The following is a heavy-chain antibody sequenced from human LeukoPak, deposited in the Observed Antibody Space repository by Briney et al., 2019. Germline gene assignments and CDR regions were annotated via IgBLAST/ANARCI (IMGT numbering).Heavy chain of an antibody. J-gene: IGHJ4*02. Sequence: SVKVSCKASGGTFSSYAISWVRQAPGQGLEWMGGIIPIFGTANYAQKFQGRVTITADKSTSTAYMELSSLRSEDTAVYYCARVNLGRYCSGGSCSYYFYYWGQGTLVTVSS. CDR2: IIPIFGTA. CDR3: ARVNLGRYCSGGSCSYYFYY. V-gene: IGHV1-69*06. CDR1: GGTFSSYA. D-gene: IGHD2-15*01.